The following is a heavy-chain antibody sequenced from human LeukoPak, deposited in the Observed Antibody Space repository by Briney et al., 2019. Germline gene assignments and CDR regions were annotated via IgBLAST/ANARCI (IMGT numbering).Heavy chain of an antibody. CDR1: GGSISNTDW. CDR2: VNLQGST. V-gene: IGHV4-4*02. Sequence: SGTLSLTCGVSGGSISNTDWWTWVRQPPGKGLEWIGEVNLQGSTNYNPSLKSRVAISVDKSENHISLKLSSVTAADTAVYYCARGGRWLQFNYWGQGTLVTVSS. CDR3: ARGGRWLQFNY. D-gene: IGHD5-24*01. J-gene: IGHJ4*02.